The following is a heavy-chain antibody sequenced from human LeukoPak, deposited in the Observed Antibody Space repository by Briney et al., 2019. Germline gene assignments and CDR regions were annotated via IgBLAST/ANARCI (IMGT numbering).Heavy chain of an antibody. Sequence: PGGSLRLSCAASGFTLSSYWMSWVRQAPGKGLEGVSAISGSGGSTYYADSVKGRFTISRDNSKNTLYLQMNSLRAEDTAVYYCAKDVGVYSSGPLDYWGQGTLVTVSS. V-gene: IGHV3-23*01. J-gene: IGHJ4*02. D-gene: IGHD5-18*01. CDR2: ISGSGGST. CDR3: AKDVGVYSSGPLDY. CDR1: GFTLSSYW.